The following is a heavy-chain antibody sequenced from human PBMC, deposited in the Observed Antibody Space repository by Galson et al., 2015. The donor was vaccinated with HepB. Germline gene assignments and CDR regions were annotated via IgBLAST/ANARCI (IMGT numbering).Heavy chain of an antibody. J-gene: IGHJ5*02. V-gene: IGHV3-23*01. CDR1: GFTFSSYA. CDR3: AKAPGVGADGNNWFDP. Sequence: SLRLSCAASGFTFSSYAMSWVRQAPGKGLEWVSAISGSGGSTYYADSVKGRFTISRDNSKNTLYLQMNSLRAEDTAVYYCAKAPGVGADGNNWFDPWGQGTLVTVSS. D-gene: IGHD1-26*01. CDR2: ISGSGGST.